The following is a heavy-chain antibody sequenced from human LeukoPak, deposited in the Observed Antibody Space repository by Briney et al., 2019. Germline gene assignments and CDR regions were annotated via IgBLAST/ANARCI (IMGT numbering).Heavy chain of an antibody. CDR1: GGSISSYH. D-gene: IGHD3-9*01. CDR3: AREGFDSYYYYYGMDV. J-gene: IGHJ6*02. Sequence: SETLSLTCTVSGGSISSYHWSWIRQPPGKGLEWIGYIYYSGSTNYNPSLKSRVTISVDTSKNQFSLKLSSVTAADTAVYYCAREGFDSYYYYYGMDVWGQGTTVTVSS. CDR2: IYYSGST. V-gene: IGHV4-59*01.